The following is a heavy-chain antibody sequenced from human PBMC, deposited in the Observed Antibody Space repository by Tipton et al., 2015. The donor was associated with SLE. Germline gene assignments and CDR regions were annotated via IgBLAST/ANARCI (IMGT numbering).Heavy chain of an antibody. J-gene: IGHJ3*02. V-gene: IGHV4-31*03. D-gene: IGHD3-10*01. Sequence: TLSLTCNVSGASINSVGYYWTWIRQHPGKALEWIGYIYYNGNTYYNPSLKSRATISADTSNNEFSLRLTSVTAADTAIYYCASPGGGSGSFDAFDIWGQGTMVTVSS. CDR1: GASINSVGYY. CDR2: IYYNGNT. CDR3: ASPGGGSGSFDAFDI.